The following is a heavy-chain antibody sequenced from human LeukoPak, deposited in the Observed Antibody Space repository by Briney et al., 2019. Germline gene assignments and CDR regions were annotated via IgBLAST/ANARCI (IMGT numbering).Heavy chain of an antibody. CDR3: AREGTTGRNLNWFDS. Sequence: PSETLSLTCTVPGGSISSYYWSWIRQPPGKGLEWIGHIHNSGNTNYNPSLKSRVTLSVDTSKNQFSLKLSSVTAADTAVYYCAREGTTGRNLNWFDSWGQGTLVTVSS. CDR1: GGSISSYY. V-gene: IGHV4-59*01. D-gene: IGHD1-1*01. J-gene: IGHJ5*01. CDR2: IHNSGNT.